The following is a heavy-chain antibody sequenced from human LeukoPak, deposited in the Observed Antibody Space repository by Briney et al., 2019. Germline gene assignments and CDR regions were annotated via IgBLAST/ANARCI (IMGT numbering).Heavy chain of an antibody. CDR1: GDSVSSNSAA. J-gene: IGHJ4*02. V-gene: IGHV6-1*01. D-gene: IGHD3-10*01. CDR2: TYYRSKWYN. CDR3: ASKRITMVRGVIKEAYFDY. Sequence: SQTLSLTCAISGDSVSSNSAAWNWIRQSPSRGLEWLGRTYYRSKWYNDYAVSVKSRITINPDTSKNQFSLQLNSVTPEDTAVYYCASKRITMVRGVIKEAYFDYWGQGTLVTVSS.